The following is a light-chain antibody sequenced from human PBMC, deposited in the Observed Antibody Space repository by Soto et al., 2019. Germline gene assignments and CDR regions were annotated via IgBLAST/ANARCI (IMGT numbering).Light chain of an antibody. CDR3: QQYGGSPLYT. CDR1: QSVSSSD. V-gene: IGKV3-20*01. J-gene: IGKJ2*01. Sequence: EIVLTQSPGTLSLSPGDIATLSCRASQSVSSSDLAWYQQKPGQAPRLLIYGASTRATGIPDRFSGSGSGTAFTLTISRLEPEDFGVYYCQQYGGSPLYTFGQGTKLQIK. CDR2: GAS.